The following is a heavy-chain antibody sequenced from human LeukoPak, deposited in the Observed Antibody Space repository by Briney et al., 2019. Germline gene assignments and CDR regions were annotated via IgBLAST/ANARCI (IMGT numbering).Heavy chain of an antibody. J-gene: IGHJ3*02. CDR1: GFTFSSYG. CDR3: ARIVATMGDAFDI. CDR2: ISYDGSNK. D-gene: IGHD5-12*01. V-gene: IGHV3-30*03. Sequence: GSLRLSCAASGFTFSSYGMHWVRQAPGKGLEWVAVISYDGSNKYYADSVKGRFTISRDNSKNTLYLQMNSLRAEDTAVYYCARIVATMGDAFDIWGQGTMVTVSS.